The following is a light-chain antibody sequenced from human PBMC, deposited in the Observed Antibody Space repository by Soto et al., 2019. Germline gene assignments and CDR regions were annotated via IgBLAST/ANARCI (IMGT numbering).Light chain of an antibody. Sequence: QSALTQPPSASGSPGQSVTISCTGTSSDVGAYHYVAWYQPHPGKAPKLMIYDVSKRPSGVPDRFSGSKSGNTASLTVSGLQAEDEADYYCSSVGGSNRFVVYGGGTKLTVL. CDR2: DVS. CDR3: SSVGGSNRFVV. CDR1: SSDVGAYHY. J-gene: IGLJ2*01. V-gene: IGLV2-8*01.